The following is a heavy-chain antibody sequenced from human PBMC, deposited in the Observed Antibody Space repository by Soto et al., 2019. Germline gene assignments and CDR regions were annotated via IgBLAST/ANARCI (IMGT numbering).Heavy chain of an antibody. Sequence: GGSLRLSCAASGFTFSSYGMHWVRQAPGKGLEWVAVISYDGSNKYYADSVKGRFTISRDNSKNTLYLQMNSLRAEDTAVYYCAKDWVVVTKYYYYCMDVWGQGTTVTVSS. J-gene: IGHJ6*02. V-gene: IGHV3-30*18. CDR1: GFTFSSYG. D-gene: IGHD2-21*02. CDR2: ISYDGSNK. CDR3: AKDWVVVTKYYYYCMDV.